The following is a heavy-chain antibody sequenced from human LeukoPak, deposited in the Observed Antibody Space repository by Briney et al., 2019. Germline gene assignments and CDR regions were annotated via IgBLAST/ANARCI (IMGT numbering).Heavy chain of an antibody. J-gene: IGHJ3*02. CDR3: ARDYVEMATIPTFDI. Sequence: ASVKVSCKASGYTFTSYDINWVRQATGQGLEWMGWMNPNSGNTGYAQKFQGRVTITTDESTSTAYMELSSLRSEDTAVYYCARDYVEMATIPTFDIWGQGTMVTVSS. V-gene: IGHV1-8*03. CDR1: GYTFTSYD. D-gene: IGHD5-24*01. CDR2: MNPNSGNT.